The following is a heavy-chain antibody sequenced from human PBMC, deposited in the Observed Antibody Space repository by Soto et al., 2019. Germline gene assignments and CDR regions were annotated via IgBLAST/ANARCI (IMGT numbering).Heavy chain of an antibody. CDR3: ARRMPSSWEIFDY. Sequence: GGSLRLSCAASGFTFSSYWMSWVRQAPGKGLEWVANIKQDGSEKYYVDSVKGRFTISRDNAKNSLYLQMNSLRAEDTAVYYCARRMPSSWEIFDYWGQGTLVTVSS. V-gene: IGHV3-7*01. J-gene: IGHJ4*02. CDR1: GFTFSSYW. CDR2: IKQDGSEK. D-gene: IGHD6-13*01.